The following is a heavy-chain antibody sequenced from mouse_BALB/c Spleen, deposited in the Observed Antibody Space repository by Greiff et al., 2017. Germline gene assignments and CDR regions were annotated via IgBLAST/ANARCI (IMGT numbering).Heavy chain of an antibody. V-gene: IGHV14-3*02. D-gene: IGHD2-4*01. CDR1: GFNIKDTY. Sequence: VQLKQSGAELVKPGASVKLSCTASGFNIKDTYMHWVKQRPEQGLEWIGRIDPANGNTKYDPKFQGKATITADTSSNTAYLQLSSLTSEDTAVYYCARGDDYDGRYFDVWGAGTTVTVSS. CDR2: IDPANGNT. J-gene: IGHJ1*01. CDR3: ARGDDYDGRYFDV.